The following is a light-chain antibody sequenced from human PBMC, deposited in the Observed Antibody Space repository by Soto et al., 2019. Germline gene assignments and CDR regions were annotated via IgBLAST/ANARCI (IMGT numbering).Light chain of an antibody. Sequence: DIVMTQSPDSLAVSLGERATINCKSSQSVLYSSNNKNYLAWYHQKPGQPPKLLIYWASTRESGVPDRFSGSGSGTDFTLTSSSLQAEDVAVYYCQQCYSTPQTFGQGTRVEIK. CDR3: QQCYSTPQT. CDR1: QSVLYSSNNKNY. V-gene: IGKV4-1*01. CDR2: WAS. J-gene: IGKJ1*01.